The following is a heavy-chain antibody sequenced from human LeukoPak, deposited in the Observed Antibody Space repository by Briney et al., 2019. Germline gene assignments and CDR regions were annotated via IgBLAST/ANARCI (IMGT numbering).Heavy chain of an antibody. J-gene: IGHJ4*02. D-gene: IGHD3-22*01. Sequence: GGSLRLFCAASGFTFSSYAMSWVRQAPGKGLEWVAVIWYDGSNKYYADSVKGRFTISRDNSKNTLYLQMNSLRAEDTAVYYCARFYDSSGYLDYWGQGTLVTVSS. CDR2: IWYDGSNK. V-gene: IGHV3-33*08. CDR3: ARFYDSSGYLDY. CDR1: GFTFSSYA.